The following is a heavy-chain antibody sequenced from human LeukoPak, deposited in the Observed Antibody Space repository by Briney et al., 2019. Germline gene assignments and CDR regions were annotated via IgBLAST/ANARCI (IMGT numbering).Heavy chain of an antibody. CDR2: ISAYNGNT. J-gene: IGHJ4*02. CDR1: GYTFTSYG. CDR3: ARAGAAAGKGGDY. V-gene: IGHV1-18*01. D-gene: IGHD6-13*01. Sequence: ASVKVSCKASGYTFTSYGISWVRQAPGQGLEWMGWISAYNGNTNYAQKLQGRVTMTTDTSTSTASMELRSLRSDDTAVYYCARAGAAAGKGGDYWGQGTLVTVSS.